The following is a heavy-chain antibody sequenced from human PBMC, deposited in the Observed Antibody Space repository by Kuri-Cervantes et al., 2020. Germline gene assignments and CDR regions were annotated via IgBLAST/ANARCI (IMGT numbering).Heavy chain of an antibody. V-gene: IGHV1-69*06. CDR1: GGTFSSYA. Sequence: SVKVSCKASGGTFSSYAISWVRQAPGQGLEWMGGIIPIFGTANYAQKFQGRVTIIADKSTSTAYMELSSLRSEDTAVYYCARVSQRITMINPPDWFDPWGQGTLVTVSS. D-gene: IGHD3-22*01. CDR3: ARVSQRITMINPPDWFDP. CDR2: IIPIFGTA. J-gene: IGHJ5*02.